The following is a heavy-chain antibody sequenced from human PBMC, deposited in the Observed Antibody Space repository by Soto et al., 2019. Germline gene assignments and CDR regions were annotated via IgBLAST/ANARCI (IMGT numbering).Heavy chain of an antibody. CDR1: GFTFTSSA. CDR3: ARVGGQLFGDHGMDV. CDR2: IVVGSGNT. Sequence: SVKVSCKASGFTFTSSAVQWVRQARGQRLEWIGWIVVGSGNTNYAQKFRGRVTMTSNTSMTTAYMELSSLRSEDTAVYYCARVGGQLFGDHGMDVWGQGTTVTVSS. J-gene: IGHJ6*02. V-gene: IGHV1-58*01. D-gene: IGHD3-10*01.